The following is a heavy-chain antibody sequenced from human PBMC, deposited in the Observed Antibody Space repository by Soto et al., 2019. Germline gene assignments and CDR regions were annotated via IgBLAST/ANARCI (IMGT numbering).Heavy chain of an antibody. J-gene: IGHJ1*01. CDR2: IISCSGTG. V-gene: IGHV1-69*01. Sequence: QVQLEQSGTEVKKSGSTVKVSCKASGCTFRHYAFTWVRQTPGQGLEGLGGIISCSGTGNYAQKFQGRVTITAVESTSTVYRALSGLTLEDTAVYFCVRSPYQGYESSGFYLVWGQGTLVIVSA. CDR3: VRSPYQGYESSGFYLV. CDR1: GCTFRHYA. D-gene: IGHD3-22*01.